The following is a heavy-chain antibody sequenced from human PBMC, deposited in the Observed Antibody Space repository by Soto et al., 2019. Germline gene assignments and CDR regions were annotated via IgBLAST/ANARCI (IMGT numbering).Heavy chain of an antibody. Sequence: QVQLQESGPGLVKPSETLSLTCTVSGGSISSYYWSWIRQPPGKGLEWIGYIYYSGSTNYNPSLTSRVTISVDTSKIQFSLKLGSVTGADTAVYYCARRYGYSFDYWGQGTLVTVSS. CDR3: ARRYGYSFDY. V-gene: IGHV4-59*08. D-gene: IGHD1-1*01. CDR2: IYYSGST. J-gene: IGHJ4*02. CDR1: GGSISSYY.